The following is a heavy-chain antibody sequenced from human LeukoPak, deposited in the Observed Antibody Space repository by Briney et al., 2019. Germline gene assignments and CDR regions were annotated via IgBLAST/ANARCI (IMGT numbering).Heavy chain of an antibody. CDR2: IIPIFGTA. CDR3: ARERYYYDSSGYFMTSDFDY. J-gene: IGHJ4*02. V-gene: IGHV1-69*05. Sequence: ASVKVSCKASGGTFSSYAISWVRQAPGQGLEWMGGIIPIFGTANYAQKFQGRVTITTDESTSTAYMELSSLRSEDTAVYYCARERYYYDSSGYFMTSDFDYWGQGTLVTVSS. D-gene: IGHD3-22*01. CDR1: GGTFSSYA.